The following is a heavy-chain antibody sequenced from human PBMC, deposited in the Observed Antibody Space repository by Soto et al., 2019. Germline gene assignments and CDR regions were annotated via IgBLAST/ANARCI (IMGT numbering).Heavy chain of an antibody. CDR2: ISSSSSYI. CDR3: AKAGTISHYYYYMDV. CDR1: GFTFSSYS. J-gene: IGHJ6*03. D-gene: IGHD6-13*01. V-gene: IGHV3-21*01. Sequence: PGGSLRLSCAASGFTFSSYSMNWVRQAPGKGLEWVSSISSSSSYIYYADSVKGRFTISRDNAKNSLYLQMNSLRAEDTAVYYCAKAGTISHYYYYMDVWGKGTTVTVSS.